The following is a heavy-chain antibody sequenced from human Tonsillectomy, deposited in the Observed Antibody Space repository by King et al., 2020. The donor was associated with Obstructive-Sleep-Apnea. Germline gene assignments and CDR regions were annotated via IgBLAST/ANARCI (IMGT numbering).Heavy chain of an antibody. V-gene: IGHV3-7*01. CDR3: ARVNYYDSRGYYYGMDV. Sequence: VQLVESGGGLVQPGGSLRLSCAASGFTFSSYWMSGVRQAPGKGLEWVANIKQDGSEKYYVDSVKGRFTISRDNAKNSLYLQMNSLRAEDTAVYYCARVNYYDSRGYYYGMDVWGQGTTVTVSS. CDR1: GFTFSSYW. J-gene: IGHJ6*02. CDR2: IKQDGSEK. D-gene: IGHD3-22*01.